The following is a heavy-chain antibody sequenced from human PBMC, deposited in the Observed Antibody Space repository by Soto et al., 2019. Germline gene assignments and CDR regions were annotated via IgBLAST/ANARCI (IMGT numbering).Heavy chain of an antibody. CDR3: ARTSYDSSGTAADP. J-gene: IGHJ5*02. V-gene: IGHV4-31*03. D-gene: IGHD3-22*01. CDR1: GGSISSGGSY. CDR2: IYYSGST. Sequence: SETLSLTCTVSGGSISSGGSYWSWIRQHPGKGLEWIGYIYYSGSTYYNPSLKSRVTISVDTSKNQFSLKLSSVTAADTAVYYCARTSYDSSGTAADPWGQRTLVTVSS.